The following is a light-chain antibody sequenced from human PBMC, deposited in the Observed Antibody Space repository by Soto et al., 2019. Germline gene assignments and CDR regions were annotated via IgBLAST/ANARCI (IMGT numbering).Light chain of an antibody. CDR3: QQYNNWPAIT. V-gene: IGKV3D-15*01. CDR2: GAS. Sequence: EIVMTQSPATLSVSPGDRVALSCRASQSVRSNLAWYQQKPGQAPRLLIYGASNRVSGIPATFSGSGSGTEFTLTISSLQSEDFAVYYCQQYNNWPAITFGQGTRLEIK. J-gene: IGKJ5*01. CDR1: QSVRSN.